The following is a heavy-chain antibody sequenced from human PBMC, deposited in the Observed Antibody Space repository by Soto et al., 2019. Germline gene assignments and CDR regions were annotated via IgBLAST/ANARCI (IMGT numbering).Heavy chain of an antibody. CDR1: GGSISSSNW. D-gene: IGHD6-19*01. CDR2: IYHSGST. J-gene: IGHJ4*02. V-gene: IGHV4-4*02. Sequence: QVQLQESGPGLVKPSGTLSLTCAVSGGSISSSNWWSWVRQPPGKGLEWIGEIYHSGSTNYNPSLKRRVTRSVDKSRNQLSLELGSVTAAGTAGYYCARLMHSSGADYWGQGTLVTVSS. CDR3: ARLMHSSGADY.